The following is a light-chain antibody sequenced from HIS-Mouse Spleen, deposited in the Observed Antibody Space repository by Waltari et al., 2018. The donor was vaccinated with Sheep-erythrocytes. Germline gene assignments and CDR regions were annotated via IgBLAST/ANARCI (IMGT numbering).Light chain of an antibody. CDR3: CSYAGSSTPWV. CDR1: SSDVGRYNL. V-gene: IGLV2-23*01. CDR2: EGS. J-gene: IGLJ3*02. Sequence: QSALTQPASVSGSPGQAITISCTGTSSDVGRYNLSSWYQQHPGKAPKRMIYEGSKRPSGVSNRFSGSKSGNTASLTISGLQAEDEADYYCCSYAGSSTPWVFGGGTKLTVL.